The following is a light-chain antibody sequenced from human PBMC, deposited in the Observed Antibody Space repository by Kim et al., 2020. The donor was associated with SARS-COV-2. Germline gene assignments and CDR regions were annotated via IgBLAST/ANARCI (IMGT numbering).Light chain of an antibody. Sequence: DIQMTQSPSSLSASVGDRVTITCRASQSISGYLNWYQQKPGKAPKLLIYDASSLQSGVPSRFSGGGSGTDFSLTISSLQPEDFATYYCQQSFTTRYTFGQGTKLEI. J-gene: IGKJ2*01. CDR1: QSISGY. CDR2: DAS. CDR3: QQSFTTRYT. V-gene: IGKV1-39*01.